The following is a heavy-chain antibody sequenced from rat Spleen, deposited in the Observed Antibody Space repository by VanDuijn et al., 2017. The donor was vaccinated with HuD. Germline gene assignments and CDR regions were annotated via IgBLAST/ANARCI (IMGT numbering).Heavy chain of an antibody. CDR3: ARWDYYSPRWYFDF. D-gene: IGHD1-1*01. V-gene: IGHV3-3*01. CDR2: INSAGTT. CDR1: GHSITSSYR. J-gene: IGHJ1*01. Sequence: EVQLQESGPGPVKVSESLSLTCSVTGHSITSSYRWNWIRKFPGNKLEWMGYINSAGTTNYNPSLKSRISITRDTSKDQFFLQVNSVTTEDTATYFCARWDYYSPRWYFDFWGPGTMVTVSS.